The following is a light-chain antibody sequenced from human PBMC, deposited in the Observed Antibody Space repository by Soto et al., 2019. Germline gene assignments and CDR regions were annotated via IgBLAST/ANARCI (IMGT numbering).Light chain of an antibody. CDR3: SSYTSSSTRV. V-gene: IGLV2-14*01. J-gene: IGLJ3*02. CDR2: EVS. Sequence: QPVLTQPASVSGSPGQSITISCTGTSSDVGGYNYVSWYQQHPGKAPKLMIYEVSNRPSGVSNRFSGSKSGNTASLTISGLQAEDEADYCCSSYTSSSTRVFGGGTKLTVL. CDR1: SSDVGGYNY.